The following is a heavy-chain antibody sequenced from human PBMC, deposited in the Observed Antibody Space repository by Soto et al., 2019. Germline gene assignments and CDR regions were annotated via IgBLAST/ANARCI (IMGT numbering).Heavy chain of an antibody. CDR3: ADEVGGDY. Sequence: QVQLVESGGGVVQPGRSLRLSCAASGFTFSSYGMHWVRQAPGKGLEWVAVISYDGSKKYYADSVRGRFTISRDNSKNTLYLQMNSRRPDDTAVDDCADEVGGDYLGQGTLFTVSS. J-gene: IGHJ4*02. V-gene: IGHV3-30*18. CDR2: ISYDGSKK. CDR1: GFTFSSYG. D-gene: IGHD2-15*01.